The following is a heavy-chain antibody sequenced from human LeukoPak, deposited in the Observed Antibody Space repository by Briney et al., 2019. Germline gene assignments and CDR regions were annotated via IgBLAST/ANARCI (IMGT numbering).Heavy chain of an antibody. CDR2: IYPGDSDT. CDR1: GYSFTSYW. V-gene: IGHV5-51*01. Sequence: GESLKIPCKGSGYSFTSYWIGWVRQMPGKGLEWMGIIYPGDSDTRYSPSFQGQVTISADKSISTAYLQWSSLKASDTAMYYCASRYYDSSGYYFTVPYYFDYWGQGTLVTVSS. D-gene: IGHD3-22*01. J-gene: IGHJ4*02. CDR3: ASRYYDSSGYYFTVPYYFDY.